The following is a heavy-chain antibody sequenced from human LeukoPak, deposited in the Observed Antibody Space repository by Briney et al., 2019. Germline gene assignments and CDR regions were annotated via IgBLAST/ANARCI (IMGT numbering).Heavy chain of an antibody. Sequence: GGSLRLSCAASGFTFSSYPMSWVRQAPGKGLEWVSAISGSGGDTYYADSVKGRFTISRDNSKNTLYLQMNSLRAEDTALYYCATSSGWYPKYFDYWGQGTLVTVS. V-gene: IGHV3-23*01. CDR2: ISGSGGDT. CDR3: ATSSGWYPKYFDY. J-gene: IGHJ4*02. D-gene: IGHD6-19*01. CDR1: GFTFSSYP.